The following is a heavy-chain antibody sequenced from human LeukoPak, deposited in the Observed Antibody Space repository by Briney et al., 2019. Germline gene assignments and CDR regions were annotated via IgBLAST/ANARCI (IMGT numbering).Heavy chain of an antibody. CDR1: GGSFSGYY. CDR2: INHSGST. D-gene: IGHD6-13*01. CDR3: ARRPHYSSGWYFYGWFDP. V-gene: IGHV4-34*01. Sequence: SETLSLTCAVYGGSFSGYYWSWIRQPPGKGLEWIGEINHSGSTNYNPSLKSRVTISVDTSKNQFSLKLSSVTAADTAVYYCARRPHYSSGWYFYGWFDPWGQGTLVTVSS. J-gene: IGHJ5*02.